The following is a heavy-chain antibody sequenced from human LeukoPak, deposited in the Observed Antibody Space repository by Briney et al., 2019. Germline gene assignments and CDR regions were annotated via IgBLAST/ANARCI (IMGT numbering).Heavy chain of an antibody. D-gene: IGHD3-10*01. CDR3: ARDYGWGSYYNGRNWFDP. CDR2: IYYSGST. Sequence: WIRQPPGKGLEWIGSIYYSGSTYYNPSLKSRVTISVDTSKNQFSLRLSSVTAADTAVYYCARDYGWGSYYNGRNWFDPWGQGTLVTV. J-gene: IGHJ5*02. V-gene: IGHV4-39*07.